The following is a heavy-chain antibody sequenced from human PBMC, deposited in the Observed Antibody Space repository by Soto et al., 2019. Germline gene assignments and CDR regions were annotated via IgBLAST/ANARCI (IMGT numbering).Heavy chain of an antibody. D-gene: IGHD2-2*01. CDR1: GGSFSGYY. CDR3: ARTQRYYYYYYGMDV. CDR2: INHSGST. Sequence: SETLSLTCAVYGGSFSGYYWSWIRQPPGKGLEWIGEINHSGSTNYNPSLKSRVTISVDTSKNQFSLKLSSVTAADTAVYYCARTQRYYYYYYGMDVWGQGTRVTFSS. J-gene: IGHJ6*02. V-gene: IGHV4-34*01.